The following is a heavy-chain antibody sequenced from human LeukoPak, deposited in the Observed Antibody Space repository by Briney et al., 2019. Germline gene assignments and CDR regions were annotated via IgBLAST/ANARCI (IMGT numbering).Heavy chain of an antibody. CDR3: TRVYYDILTGWDYYFDY. CDR2: IRSKAYGGTT. CDR1: GITFGDYA. V-gene: IGHV3-49*04. J-gene: IGHJ4*02. Sequence: GGSLRLSCTASGITFGDYAMSWVRQAPGKGLEWVGFIRSKAYGGTTEYAASVKGRFTISRDDSKSIAYLQMNSLKTEDTAVYYCTRVYYDILTGWDYYFDYWGQGTLVTVSS. D-gene: IGHD3-9*01.